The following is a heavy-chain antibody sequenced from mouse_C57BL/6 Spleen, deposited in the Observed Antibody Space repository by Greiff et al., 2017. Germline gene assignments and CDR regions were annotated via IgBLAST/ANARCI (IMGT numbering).Heavy chain of an antibody. CDR3: ARGQLRPIFDY. D-gene: IGHD3-2*02. CDR2: ISYDGSN. CDR1: GYSITSGYY. J-gene: IGHJ2*01. Sequence: ESGPGLVKPSQSLSLTCSVTGYSITSGYYWNWIRQFPGNKLEWMGYISYDGSNNYNPSLKNRISITRDTSKNQFFLKLNSVTTEDTATYYCARGQLRPIFDYWGQGTTLTVSS. V-gene: IGHV3-6*01.